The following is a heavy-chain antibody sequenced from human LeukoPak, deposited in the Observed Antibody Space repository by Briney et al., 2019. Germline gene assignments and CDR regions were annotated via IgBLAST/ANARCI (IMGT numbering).Heavy chain of an antibody. J-gene: IGHJ4*02. CDR3: AKDFDYDSSGYFLGLDYFDY. D-gene: IGHD3-22*01. Sequence: GGSLRLSCAASGSIFNSYTMNWVRQPPGKGLEWVSAISGSGGSTYYADSVKGRFTISRDNSKNTLYLQMNSLRAEDTAVYYCAKDFDYDSSGYFLGLDYFDYWGQGTLVTVSS. CDR1: GSIFNSYT. V-gene: IGHV3-23*01. CDR2: ISGSGGST.